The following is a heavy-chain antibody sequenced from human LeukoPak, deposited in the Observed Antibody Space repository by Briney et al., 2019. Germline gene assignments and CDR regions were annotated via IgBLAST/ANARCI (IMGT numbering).Heavy chain of an antibody. Sequence: GGSLRLSFTASGFTFGDYAMSWVRQAPGKGLGGGGFIRSKAYGGTTEYAASVKGRFTISRDDSKSIAYLQMNSLKTEDTAVYYCTREAIVGDPYYFDYWGQGTLVTVSS. J-gene: IGHJ4*02. D-gene: IGHD1-26*01. CDR3: TREAIVGDPYYFDY. V-gene: IGHV3-49*04. CDR1: GFTFGDYA. CDR2: IRSKAYGGTT.